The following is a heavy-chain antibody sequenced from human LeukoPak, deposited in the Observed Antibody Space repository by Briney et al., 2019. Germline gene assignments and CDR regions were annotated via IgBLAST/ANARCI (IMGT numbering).Heavy chain of an antibody. CDR3: ARDRSSWQVYYYYMDV. J-gene: IGHJ6*03. D-gene: IGHD6-13*01. CDR1: GFTFSDYY. Sequence: EGSLRLSCAASGFTFSDYYMSWIRQAPGKGLEWVSYISSSGSTIYYADSVKGRFTISRDNAKNSLYLQMNSLRAEDTAVYYCARDRSSWQVYYYYMDVWGKGTTVTVSS. V-gene: IGHV3-11*04. CDR2: ISSSGSTI.